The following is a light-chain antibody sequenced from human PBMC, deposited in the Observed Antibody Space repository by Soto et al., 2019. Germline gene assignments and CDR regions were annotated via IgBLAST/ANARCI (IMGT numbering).Light chain of an antibody. CDR1: NSNIGSNT. CDR3: AAWDDSLDGPMV. Sequence: QAVVTQPPSASGTPGQRVTISCSGSNSNIGSNTVNWYQQVPGTAPKLLIYSDFQRPSGVPDRFSGSTSGTSASLAISGLQSEDEADYYCAAWDDSLDGPMVFGGGTKLTVL. CDR2: SDF. V-gene: IGLV1-44*01. J-gene: IGLJ3*02.